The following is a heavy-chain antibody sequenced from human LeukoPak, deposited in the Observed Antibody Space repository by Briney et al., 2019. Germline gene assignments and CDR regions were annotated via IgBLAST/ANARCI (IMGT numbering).Heavy chain of an antibody. D-gene: IGHD3-10*01. CDR3: ARAPKAYYYGSGSYSNWFDP. V-gene: IGHV3-30-3*01. Sequence: GGSLKLSCAASGFTFSSYAMPWVRQAPGKGLEWVAVISYDGSNKYYADSVKGRFTISRDNSKNTLYLQMNSLRAEDTAVYYCARAPKAYYYGSGSYSNWFDPWGQGTLVTVSS. J-gene: IGHJ5*02. CDR1: GFTFSSYA. CDR2: ISYDGSNK.